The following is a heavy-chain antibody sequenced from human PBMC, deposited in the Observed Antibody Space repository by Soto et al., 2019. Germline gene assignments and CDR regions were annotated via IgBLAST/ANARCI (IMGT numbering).Heavy chain of an antibody. CDR2: IYYSGST. J-gene: IGHJ1*01. D-gene: IGHD6-19*01. Sequence: QVQLQESGPGLVKPSETLSLTCTVSGGSFSSGSYYWSWIRQPPGKGLGWIGYIYYSGSTNYNPSIMSRVTLSVEQSKNQFSLQLSSLTAADTSVYYCARDGPELAGIGYFQPWGQGTLVTVSS. CDR3: ARDGPELAGIGYFQP. CDR1: GGSFSSGSYY. V-gene: IGHV4-61*01.